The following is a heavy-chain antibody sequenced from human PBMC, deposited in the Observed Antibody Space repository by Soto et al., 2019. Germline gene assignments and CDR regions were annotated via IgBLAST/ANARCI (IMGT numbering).Heavy chain of an antibody. D-gene: IGHD2-15*01. CDR1: GFTFSSYA. CDR3: AKDRAIVAVAATLTDYYYGMDV. V-gene: IGHV3-23*01. CDR2: ISGSGGST. Sequence: PGGSLRLSCAASGFTFSSYAMSWVRQAPGKGLEWVSAISGSGGSTYYADSVKGRFTISRDNSKNTLYLQMNSLRAEDTAVYYCAKDRAIVAVAATLTDYYYGMDVWGQGITVTVSS. J-gene: IGHJ6*01.